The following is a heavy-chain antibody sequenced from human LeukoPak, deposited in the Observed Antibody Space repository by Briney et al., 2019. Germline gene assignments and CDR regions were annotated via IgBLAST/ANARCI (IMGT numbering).Heavy chain of an antibody. Sequence: GGSLRLSCVVSGFTSSRYEMHWVRQAPGKGLEWVSYTARSGGDIHYAPSVRGRFTISSDTAENSVFLQMNSLRAEDTAVYYCASILVGMVRSVSYYYYGMDVWGQGTTVTVSS. CDR2: TARSGGDI. V-gene: IGHV3-48*03. CDR1: GFTSSRYE. J-gene: IGHJ6*02. CDR3: ASILVGMVRSVSYYYYGMDV. D-gene: IGHD1-26*01.